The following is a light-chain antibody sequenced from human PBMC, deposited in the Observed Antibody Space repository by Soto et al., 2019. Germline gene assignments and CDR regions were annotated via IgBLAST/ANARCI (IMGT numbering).Light chain of an antibody. V-gene: IGKV3-20*01. J-gene: IGKJ1*01. CDR3: QQFDSSVT. Sequence: EIVLTQSPGSLSLSPGERATLSCRASQSLSSTFFAWYQQRPGQAPRLLMYGASSRAAGIPERFGGGGAGTDFTLTISKLEPEDFAVYYCQQFDSSVTFGQGTKVEIK. CDR2: GAS. CDR1: QSLSSTF.